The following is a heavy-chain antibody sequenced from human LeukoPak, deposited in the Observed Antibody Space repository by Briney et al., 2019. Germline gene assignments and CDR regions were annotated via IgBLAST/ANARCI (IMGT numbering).Heavy chain of an antibody. CDR3: ARDFDYYGSGSWGIDP. D-gene: IGHD3-10*01. Sequence: ASVKVSCKASGYTFTSYYMHWVRQAPGQGLEWMGGIIPIFGTANYAQKFQGRVTITADESTSTAYMELSSLRSEDTAVYYCARDFDYYGSGSWGIDPWGQGTLVTVSS. CDR1: GYTFTSYY. J-gene: IGHJ5*02. V-gene: IGHV1-69*13. CDR2: IIPIFGTA.